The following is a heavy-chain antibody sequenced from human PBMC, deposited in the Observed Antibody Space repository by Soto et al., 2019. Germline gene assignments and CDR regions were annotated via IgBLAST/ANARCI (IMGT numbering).Heavy chain of an antibody. Sequence: SAKLSSKERGDTIRNKSIHSAHHYKGQSLEWMGWIQGGNGNTKYSQRFQGRLTFTRDTSAGTTYMELSSLTSEDTAIYYCARDESGCRGSQYIVCFSFWGQGTLVTVSS. CDR3: ARDESGCRGSQYIVCFSF. D-gene: IGHD6-13*01. CDR1: GDTIRNKS. CDR2: IQGGNGNT. J-gene: IGHJ1*01. V-gene: IGHV1-3*01.